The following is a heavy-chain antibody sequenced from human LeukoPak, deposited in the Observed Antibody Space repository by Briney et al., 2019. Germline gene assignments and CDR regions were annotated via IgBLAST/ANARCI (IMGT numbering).Heavy chain of an antibody. CDR3: ARDLAGEEDY. CDR1: GFTLSNSW. CDR2: INSDGSHT. J-gene: IGHJ4*02. V-gene: IGHV3-74*01. D-gene: IGHD6-19*01. Sequence: PGGSLRLSCAASGFTLSNSWIHWVRQAPGKGLVWVSRINSDGSHTTYADSVKGRFTISRDNAKKTVYLQMNSLTAEDTAVYYCARDLAGEEDYWGQGTLVTVSS.